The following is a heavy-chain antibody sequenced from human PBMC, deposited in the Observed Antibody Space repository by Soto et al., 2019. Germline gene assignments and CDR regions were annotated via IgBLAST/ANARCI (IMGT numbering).Heavy chain of an antibody. D-gene: IGHD2-2*01. CDR1: GGSFSGYY. CDR3: ARVACTSYSFGY. Sequence: QVQLQQWGAGLLKPSETLSLTCAVYGGSFSGYYWSWIRQPPGKGLEWIGEINHSGSTNYNPSLKSRVTISVDTSKNQFSLKLSSVTAADTAVYYCARVACTSYSFGYWGQGTLVTVSS. J-gene: IGHJ4*02. CDR2: INHSGST. V-gene: IGHV4-34*01.